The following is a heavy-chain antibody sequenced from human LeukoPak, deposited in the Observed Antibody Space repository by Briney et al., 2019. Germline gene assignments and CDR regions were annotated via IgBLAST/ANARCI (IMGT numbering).Heavy chain of an antibody. V-gene: IGHV1-2*02. CDR3: ARSYERAFDI. Sequence: GASVKVSCKASGYTFTGYYMHWVRQAPGQGLEWMAWINPNNGGTDYAQKFQGRVTMTRDTSISTAFMELSRLRSDDTAVYYCARSYERAFDIWGQGTMVTVSS. D-gene: IGHD2-21*01. CDR1: GYTFTGYY. CDR2: INPNNGGT. J-gene: IGHJ3*02.